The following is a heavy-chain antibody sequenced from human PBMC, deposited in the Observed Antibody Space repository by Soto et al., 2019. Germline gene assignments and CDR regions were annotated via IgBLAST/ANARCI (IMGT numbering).Heavy chain of an antibody. Sequence: GGSLRLSCAASGFTFTSYWIGWVRQMPGKGLEWMGIIYPGDSDTRYSPSFQGQVTISADKSISTAYLQWSSLKASDTAMYYCARTRIQLSAIPYYYYGMDVWGQGTTVTVSS. D-gene: IGHD5-18*01. V-gene: IGHV5-51*01. J-gene: IGHJ6*02. CDR2: IYPGDSDT. CDR3: ARTRIQLSAIPYYYYGMDV. CDR1: GFTFTSYW.